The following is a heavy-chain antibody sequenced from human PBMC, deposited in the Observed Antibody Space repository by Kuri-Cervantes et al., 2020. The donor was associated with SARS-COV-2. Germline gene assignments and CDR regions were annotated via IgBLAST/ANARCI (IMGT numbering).Heavy chain of an antibody. V-gene: IGHV4-39*07. CDR3: FLGELSSEY. Sequence: SETLSLTCTVSGGSISSSSYYWGWNRQPPGKGLEWIGSIYYSGSTYYNPSLKSRVTISVDTSKNQFSLKLNSVTAADTAVYYCFLGELSSEYWGQGTRVTVSS. J-gene: IGHJ4*02. CDR2: IYYSGST. D-gene: IGHD3-16*02. CDR1: GGSISSSSYY.